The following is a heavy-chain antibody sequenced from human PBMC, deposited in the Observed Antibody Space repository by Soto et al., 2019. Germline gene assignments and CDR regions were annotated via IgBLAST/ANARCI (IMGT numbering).Heavy chain of an antibody. D-gene: IGHD2-15*01. Sequence: EVQLVESGGGLVQPGGSLRLSCAASGFTFSSYWMHWVRQAPGKGLVWVSRINSDGSSTSYAGSVKGRFTISRDNAKKTPFLQLNSLRAEDTAVYYCVRTSLVVAAATREDYWGQGTLVTVSS. CDR2: INSDGSST. CDR1: GFTFSSYW. V-gene: IGHV3-74*01. J-gene: IGHJ4*02. CDR3: VRTSLVVAAATREDY.